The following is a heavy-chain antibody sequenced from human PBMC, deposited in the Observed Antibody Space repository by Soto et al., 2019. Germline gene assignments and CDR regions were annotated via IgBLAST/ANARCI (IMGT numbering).Heavy chain of an antibody. CDR1: GYTFTSYD. CDR3: ARGGLVPWNYYYYMDV. D-gene: IGHD3-10*01. J-gene: IGHJ6*03. CDR2: MNPNSGNT. Sequence: SVKVSCKASGYTFTSYDINWVRQATGQGLEWMGWMNPNSGNTGYAQKFQGRVTMTRNTSISTAYMELSSLRSEDTAVYYCARGGLVPWNYYYYMDVWGKGTTVTVSS. V-gene: IGHV1-8*01.